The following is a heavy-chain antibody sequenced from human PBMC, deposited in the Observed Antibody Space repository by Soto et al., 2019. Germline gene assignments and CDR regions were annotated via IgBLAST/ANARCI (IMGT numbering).Heavy chain of an antibody. CDR3: ARVGDYYYGMDV. CDR2: IDPSGSYT. CDR1: GYSSTRYL. V-gene: IGHV5-10-1*01. Sequence: VESLKFSCQAAGYSSTRYLISWVRGIPGKGREWVGMIDPSGSYTRYSPSFQGHVTISADKSIRTAYLQWSSLKASDTAMYYCARVGDYYYGMDVWGQGTTVTVSS. J-gene: IGHJ6*02. D-gene: IGHD1-26*01.